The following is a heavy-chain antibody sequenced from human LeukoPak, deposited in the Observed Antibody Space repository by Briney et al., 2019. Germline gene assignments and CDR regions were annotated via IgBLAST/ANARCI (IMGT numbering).Heavy chain of an antibody. V-gene: IGHV3-9*01. D-gene: IGHD5-18*01. CDR1: GFTFDDYA. CDR2: ISWNSGSI. Sequence: GRSLRLSCAASGFTFDDYAMHWVRQAPGKGLEWVSGISWNSGSIVYADSVKGRFTISRDNAKNSLYLQMNSLRAEDTAVYYCASGYSYGSLYYFDYWGQGTLVTVSS. CDR3: ASGYSYGSLYYFDY. J-gene: IGHJ4*02.